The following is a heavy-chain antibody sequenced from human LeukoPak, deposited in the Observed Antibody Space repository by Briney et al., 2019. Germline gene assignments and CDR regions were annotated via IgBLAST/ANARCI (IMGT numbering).Heavy chain of an antibody. CDR1: GGSISGGGYY. D-gene: IGHD3-10*01. CDR2: IYYSGST. CDR3: ARDYYGSGSYGTFYYYGMDV. V-gene: IGHV4-31*03. J-gene: IGHJ6*02. Sequence: SETLSLTCTVSGGSISGGGYYWSWIRQHPGKGLEWIGYIYYSGSTYYNPSLKSRVTISVDTSKNQFSLKLSSVTAADTAVYYCARDYYGSGSYGTFYYYGMDVWGQGTTVTVSS.